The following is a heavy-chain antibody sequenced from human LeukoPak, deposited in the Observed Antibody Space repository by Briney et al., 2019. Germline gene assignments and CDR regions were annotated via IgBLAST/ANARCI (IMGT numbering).Heavy chain of an antibody. CDR3: ARDDYSNDWFDP. D-gene: IGHD6-13*01. CDR2: IEQDGSEK. CDR1: GFTFSSYW. V-gene: IGHV3-7*01. Sequence: PGGSLRLSCAASGFTFSSYWMSWVRQAPGKGLEWVANIEQDGSEKYYVDSVKGRFTISRDNAWNSLYLQMNSLRAEDTAVYYCARDDYSNDWFDPWGQGTLVTVSS. J-gene: IGHJ5*02.